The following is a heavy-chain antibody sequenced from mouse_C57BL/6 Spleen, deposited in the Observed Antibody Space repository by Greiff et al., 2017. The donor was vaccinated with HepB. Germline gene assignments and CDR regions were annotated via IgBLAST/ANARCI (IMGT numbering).Heavy chain of an antibody. CDR3: AHYYGSSSSWYFDV. CDR1: GYTFTSYW. CDR2: IHPNSGST. Sequence: QVQLQQSGAELVKPGASVKLSCKASGYTFTSYWMHWVKQRPGQGLEWIGMIHPNSGSTNYNEKFKSKATLTVDKSSSTAYMQLSSLTSEDSAVYYCAHYYGSSSSWYFDVWGTGTTVTVSS. J-gene: IGHJ1*03. V-gene: IGHV1-64*01. D-gene: IGHD1-1*01.